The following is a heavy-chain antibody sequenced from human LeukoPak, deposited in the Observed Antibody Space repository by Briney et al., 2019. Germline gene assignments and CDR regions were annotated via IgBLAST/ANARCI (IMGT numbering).Heavy chain of an antibody. D-gene: IGHD6-13*01. Sequence: ASVKVSGKASGYTFTSYGISWVRQAPGQGLEWMGWISAYNGNTNYAQKLQGRVTMTTDTSTSTAYTERRSLRSDDTAVYYCARDPVIAAAGTGDNWFDPWGQGTLVTVSS. CDR1: GYTFTSYG. V-gene: IGHV1-18*04. CDR2: ISAYNGNT. J-gene: IGHJ5*02. CDR3: ARDPVIAAAGTGDNWFDP.